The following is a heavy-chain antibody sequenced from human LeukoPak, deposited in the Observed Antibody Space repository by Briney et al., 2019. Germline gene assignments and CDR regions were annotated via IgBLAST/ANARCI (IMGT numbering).Heavy chain of an antibody. D-gene: IGHD2-2*01. J-gene: IGHJ4*02. CDR1: GGSMSNYYY. Sequence: SETLSLTCTVSGGSMSNYYYWSWIRQPPGKGLEWIGFIYKSGSTNYNPFLKSRVTISVDRSKKQFSLMLTSMTAADTAVYYCAGGGYCTTGSCFAPLFDYWGQGTLVTVSS. V-gene: IGHV4-59*01. CDR2: IYKSGST. CDR3: AGGGYCTTGSCFAPLFDY.